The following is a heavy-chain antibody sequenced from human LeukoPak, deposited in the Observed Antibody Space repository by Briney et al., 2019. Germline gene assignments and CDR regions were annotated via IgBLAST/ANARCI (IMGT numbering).Heavy chain of an antibody. J-gene: IGHJ5*02. CDR2: INPNRGGT. D-gene: IGHD6-25*01. V-gene: IGHV1-2*02. Sequence: ASVKVSCKASGYTFTGYYMHWVRQAPGRGLEGMGWINPNRGGTNYAQKFQGRVTMTRDTSISTAYMELSRLRSDDTAVYYCAREGATRPGYSSVRGLDPWGQGTLVTASS. CDR1: GYTFTGYY. CDR3: AREGATRPGYSSVRGLDP.